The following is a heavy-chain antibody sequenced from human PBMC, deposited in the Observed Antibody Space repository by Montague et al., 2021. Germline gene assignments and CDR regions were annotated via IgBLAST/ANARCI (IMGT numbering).Heavy chain of an antibody. Sequence: SETRSLTCGVYGGSLSEYYWTWIRQSPEKGLEWIGEVRHIGSTNYNPSLKSRVTMSVDKSKNQFSLKPRSVTAADTAVYYCASDRGPFDYWGQGTVVTVSS. CDR3: ASDRGPFDY. J-gene: IGHJ4*02. CDR2: VRHIGST. CDR1: GGSLSEYY. D-gene: IGHD3-10*01. V-gene: IGHV4-34*01.